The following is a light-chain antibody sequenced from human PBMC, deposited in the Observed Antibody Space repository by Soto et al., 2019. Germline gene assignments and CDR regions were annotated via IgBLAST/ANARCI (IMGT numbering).Light chain of an antibody. J-gene: IGKJ4*01. V-gene: IGKV3-20*01. Sequence: EIVLTQSPGTLSLSPGERATLSCRASQSVSRSYLAWYQQKPGQPPRLLIYGASNRATGIPDRFSGSGSGTHFTLTIGRLEPEDFAVYYCQQYASSPPTFGGGTKVEIK. CDR3: QQYASSPPT. CDR2: GAS. CDR1: QSVSRSY.